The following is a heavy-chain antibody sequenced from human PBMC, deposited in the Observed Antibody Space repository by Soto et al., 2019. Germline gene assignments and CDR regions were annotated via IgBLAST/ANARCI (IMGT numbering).Heavy chain of an antibody. CDR2: MNPNSGET. V-gene: IGHV1-8*01. CDR1: GYTFTDYD. Sequence: QEQLVQSGAEVKKPGASVKVSCKTSGYTFTDYDINWVRQATGQGLEWMGWMNPNSGETGYAQKFQGRVTMTRSASLSTAYLELSRLRSEDTAVYYCARVAVAARPRWYNWFDPWGQGTLVTVSS. CDR3: ARVAVAARPRWYNWFDP. D-gene: IGHD2-15*01. J-gene: IGHJ5*02.